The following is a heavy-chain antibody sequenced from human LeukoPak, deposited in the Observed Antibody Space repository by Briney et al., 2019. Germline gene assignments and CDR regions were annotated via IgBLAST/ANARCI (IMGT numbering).Heavy chain of an antibody. D-gene: IGHD3-3*01. V-gene: IGHV1-2*06. J-gene: IGHJ4*02. CDR1: GYTFTGYY. Sequence: ASVKVSCKASGYTFTGYYMHWVRQAPGQGLEWIGRINPNSGATNFAQRFQGRVTMTRDTSISTAYMELSRLKSDDTAVYYCARETKLEWLLIFDYWGQGTLVTVSS. CDR2: INPNSGAT. CDR3: ARETKLEWLLIFDY.